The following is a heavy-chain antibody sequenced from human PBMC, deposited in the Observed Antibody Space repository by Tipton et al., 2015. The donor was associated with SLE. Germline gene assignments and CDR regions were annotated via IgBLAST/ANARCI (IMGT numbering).Heavy chain of an antibody. J-gene: IGHJ6*03. V-gene: IGHV4-61*09. CDR2: IFTSGST. CDR3: ARDNPGSRSWPSHYSYYMDV. D-gene: IGHD6-19*01. Sequence: TLSLTCTVSGGSISSGYYYWTWVRQPAGKGLEWIGHIFTSGSTNYNPSLKSRVTISVDTSKNDFSLKMSSVTADDTAVYYCARDNPGSRSWPSHYSYYMDVWGKGTTVTVSS. CDR1: GGSISSGYYY.